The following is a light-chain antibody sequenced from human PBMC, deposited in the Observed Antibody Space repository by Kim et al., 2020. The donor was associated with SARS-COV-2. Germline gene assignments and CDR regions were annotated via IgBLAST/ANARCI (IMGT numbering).Light chain of an antibody. Sequence: LSLSPGERATLSCRASQSVSSSYLAWYQQNPGQAPRLLSYGASSRATGIPDRFSGSGSGTDFTLTISRLEPEDFAVYYCQQYGRTFGQGTKVDIK. J-gene: IGKJ1*01. CDR3: QQYGRT. V-gene: IGKV3-20*01. CDR2: GAS. CDR1: QSVSSSY.